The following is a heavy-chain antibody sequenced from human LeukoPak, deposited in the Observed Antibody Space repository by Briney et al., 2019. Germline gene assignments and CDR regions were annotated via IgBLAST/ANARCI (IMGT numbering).Heavy chain of an antibody. CDR2: IGGSGANI. V-gene: IGHV3-48*01. J-gene: IGHJ3*02. Sequence: GGSLRLSCAASEFTFSSYSMNWVRQAPGKGLEWVSHIGGSGANIYYADSVKGRFTISRDNAKNTLYLQMNSLRAEDTAIYYCARRFDIWGQGTMVTVSS. D-gene: IGHD3-10*01. CDR1: EFTFSSYS. CDR3: ARRFDI.